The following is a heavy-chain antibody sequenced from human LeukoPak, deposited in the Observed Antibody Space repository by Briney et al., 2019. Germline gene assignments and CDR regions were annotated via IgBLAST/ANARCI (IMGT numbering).Heavy chain of an antibody. D-gene: IGHD3-9*01. CDR1: GFTFGNYG. CDR3: AKGGPPGGYFDWLTPFDY. CDR2: INWNGGST. Sequence: GGSLRLSCAASGFTFGNYGMSWVRQAPGKGLEWVSGINWNGGSTGYADSVEGRFTISRDNAKNSQYLQMNSLRVEDTALYYCAKGGPPGGYFDWLTPFDYWGQGTLVTVSS. J-gene: IGHJ4*02. V-gene: IGHV3-20*04.